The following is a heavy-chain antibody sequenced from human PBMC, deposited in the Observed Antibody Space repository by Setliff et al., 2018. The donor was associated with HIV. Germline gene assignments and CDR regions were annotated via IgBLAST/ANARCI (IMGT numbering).Heavy chain of an antibody. Sequence: PSETLSLTCTVSGGSISSGDYYWSWIRQPPGKGLEWIGYIYYSGSTYYNPSLKSRVTISMDTSKNQFSLKVSSVTAADTAVYYCARRDDILTTYYHYWGQGTLVTVSS. CDR1: GGSISSGDYY. CDR2: IYYSGST. J-gene: IGHJ4*02. D-gene: IGHD3-9*01. CDR3: ARRDDILTTYYHY. V-gene: IGHV4-30-4*08.